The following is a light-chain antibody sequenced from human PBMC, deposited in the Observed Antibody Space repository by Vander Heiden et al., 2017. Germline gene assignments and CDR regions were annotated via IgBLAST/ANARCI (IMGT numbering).Light chain of an antibody. CDR2: KAS. CDR3: QQYNTYLWT. V-gene: IGKV1-5*03. J-gene: IGKJ1*01. CDR1: QSIGSW. Sequence: DIQMTQSPSTLSASVGDRVTITCRASQSIGSWVAWYQQKPGKAPKLLIYKASNLESGVPSRFSGSGSGTEFTLTISSLQPDDPATYFCQQYNTYLWTFGQGTKMEFK.